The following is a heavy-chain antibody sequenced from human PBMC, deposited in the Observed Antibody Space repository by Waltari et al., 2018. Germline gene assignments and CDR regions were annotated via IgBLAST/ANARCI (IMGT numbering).Heavy chain of an antibody. Sequence: QVQPQESGPGLVKPSETLSLTCTVSGGSISSYYWSWIRQPPGKGLEWIGYIYYSGSTNYNPSLKSRVTISVDTSKNQFSLKLSSVTAADTAVYYCARAGRGLFDYWGQGTLVTVSS. J-gene: IGHJ4*02. V-gene: IGHV4-59*01. CDR1: GGSISSYY. CDR2: IYYSGST. CDR3: ARAGRGLFDY.